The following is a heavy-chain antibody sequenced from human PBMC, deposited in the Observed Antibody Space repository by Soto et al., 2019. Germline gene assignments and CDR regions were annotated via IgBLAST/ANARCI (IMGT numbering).Heavy chain of an antibody. J-gene: IGHJ4*02. D-gene: IGHD2-8*01. Sequence: QVQLVESGGGLVKAGESLTLSCAASGFTFSDYFMTWIRQAPGKGLEWVSYVTTDTIHYADAVKGRFTPSRDSAKNSLYLQMINLRAEDTGVYYCARDRMVFNYWGQGALVTVSS. CDR1: GFTFSDYF. CDR2: VTTDTI. CDR3: ARDRMVFNY. V-gene: IGHV3-11*01.